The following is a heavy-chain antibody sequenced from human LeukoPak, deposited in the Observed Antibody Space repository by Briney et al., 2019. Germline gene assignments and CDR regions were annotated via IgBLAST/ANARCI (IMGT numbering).Heavy chain of an antibody. V-gene: IGHV3-23*01. CDR2: ISGSGGST. CDR1: GFTFSSYG. Sequence: PGGSLRLSCAASGFTFSSYGMSWVRQAPGKGLEWVSAISGSGGSTYYADSVKGRFTISRDNSKNTLYLQMNSLRAEDTAVYYCAKCHIVVVPAALNWFDPWGQGTLVTVSS. J-gene: IGHJ5*02. CDR3: AKCHIVVVPAALNWFDP. D-gene: IGHD2-2*01.